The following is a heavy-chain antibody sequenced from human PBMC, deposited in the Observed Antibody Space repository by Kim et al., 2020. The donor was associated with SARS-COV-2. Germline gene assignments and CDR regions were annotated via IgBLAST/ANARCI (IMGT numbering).Heavy chain of an antibody. V-gene: IGHV5-51*01. J-gene: IGHJ4*02. D-gene: IGHD3-10*01. CDR3: ARAPGRSGGYFDY. Sequence: TYSPSFQGQVTISADKSISTAYQQWRSLKASDAARYYCARAPGRSGGYFDYWGRGTLVTVSS.